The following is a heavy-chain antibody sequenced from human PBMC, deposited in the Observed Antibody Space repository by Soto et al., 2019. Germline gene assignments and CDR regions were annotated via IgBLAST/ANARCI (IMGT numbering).Heavy chain of an antibody. CDR3: ARRTMGNYYYMDV. J-gene: IGHJ6*03. CDR1: GFTLSDYY. D-gene: IGHD3-10*01. Sequence: QVQLVESGGGLVKPGGSLRLSYVASGFTLSDYYMSWIRQAPGKGLEWVSYISSSGTIDNYADSVKGRCTISRDNAKNSLFLQMNGLRAEDTAVYYCARRTMGNYYYMDVWGKGTTVTVSS. CDR2: ISSSGTID. V-gene: IGHV3-11*01.